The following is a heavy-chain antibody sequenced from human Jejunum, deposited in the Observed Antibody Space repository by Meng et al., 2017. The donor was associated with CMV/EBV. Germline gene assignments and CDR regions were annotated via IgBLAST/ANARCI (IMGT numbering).Heavy chain of an antibody. D-gene: IGHD5-12*01. J-gene: IGHJ4*02. Sequence: KVSCKASGYTFTGFYIHWVRQAPGPGLEWMGRINTHSSDANYAQKFQGRVTMTRDTSISTAYLDLSRLKSDDTAVYYCVKALGVASTFWGQGTLVTVSS. CDR1: GYTFTGFY. CDR2: INTHSSDA. V-gene: IGHV1-2*06. CDR3: VKALGVASTF.